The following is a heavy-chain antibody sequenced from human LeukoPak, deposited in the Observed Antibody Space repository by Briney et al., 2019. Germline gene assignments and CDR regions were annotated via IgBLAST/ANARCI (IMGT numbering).Heavy chain of an antibody. D-gene: IGHD5-24*01. CDR2: ISGSGGST. Sequence: GGSLRLSSAASGFTFSSYAMSWVRQAPGKGLEWVSGISGSGGSTYYADSVKGRFTISRDNSKNTLYLQMNSLRAEDTAVYYCAKGRDGYNADFDYWGQGTLVIVSS. CDR1: GFTFSSYA. V-gene: IGHV3-23*01. J-gene: IGHJ4*02. CDR3: AKGRDGYNADFDY.